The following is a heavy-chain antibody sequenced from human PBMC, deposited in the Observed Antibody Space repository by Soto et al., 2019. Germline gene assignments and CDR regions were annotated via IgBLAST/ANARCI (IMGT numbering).Heavy chain of an antibody. J-gene: IGHJ4*02. CDR1: GCTFSSYA. CDR2: ISYDGSNK. Sequence: GGSLRLSCVASGCTFSSYAMHWVRQAPGKGLEWVAVISYDGSNKYYADSVKGRFTISRDNPKNTLYLQMNSLRAEDTAVYYCARDYFDYWGKGTLVTVSS. CDR3: ARDYFDY. V-gene: IGHV3-30-3*01.